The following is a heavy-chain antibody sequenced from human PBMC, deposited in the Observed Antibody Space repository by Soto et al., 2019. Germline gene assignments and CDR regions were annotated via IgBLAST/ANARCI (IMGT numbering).Heavy chain of an antibody. CDR2: IYNGEST. CDR3: AQTTGWPGFDY. D-gene: IGHD6-19*01. Sequence: QMQLQESGPGLVKPSETMSLTCTASGASIRNYYWNWIRQPPGKGLEWIGHIYNGESTNYNPSLKRRVTISVDTSKNPLSLKLRSVTAADTAVYYCAQTTGWPGFDYWGQGALVTVSS. V-gene: IGHV4-59*01. J-gene: IGHJ4*02. CDR1: GASIRNYY.